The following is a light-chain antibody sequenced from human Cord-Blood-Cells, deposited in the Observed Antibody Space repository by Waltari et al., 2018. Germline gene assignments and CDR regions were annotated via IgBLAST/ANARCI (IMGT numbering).Light chain of an antibody. CDR1: SSDVGGNNY. V-gene: IGLV2-14*01. J-gene: IGLJ1*01. CDR3: SSYTSSSTLV. CDR2: DVS. Sequence: QYALTQPASVSGSLWQSITHSCPGTSSDVGGNNYVSWYQQHPGKAPKLMIYDVSTRPSGVSNRFSGSKSGNTASLTISGLQAEDEADYYCSSYTSSSTLVFGTGTKVTVL.